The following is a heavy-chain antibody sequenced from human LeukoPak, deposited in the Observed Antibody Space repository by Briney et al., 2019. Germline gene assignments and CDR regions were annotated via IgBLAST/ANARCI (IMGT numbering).Heavy chain of an antibody. D-gene: IGHD2-15*01. CDR2: IIPIFGTA. CDR1: GGTFSSYA. V-gene: IGHV1-69*13. J-gene: IGHJ4*02. CDR3: ARDGGYCSGGSCYSGFDY. Sequence: SVKVSCKASGGTFSSYAISWVRQAPGQGLEWMGGIIPIFGTANYAQKFRGRVTITADESTSTAYMELSSLRSEDTAVYYCARDGGYCSGGSCYSGFDYWGQGTLVTVSS.